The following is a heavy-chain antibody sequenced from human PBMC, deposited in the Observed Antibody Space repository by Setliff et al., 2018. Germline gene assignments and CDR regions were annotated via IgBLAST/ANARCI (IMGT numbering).Heavy chain of an antibody. Sequence: GGSLRLSCAASGFTFSSYWMSWVRQAPGKGLEWVANINQDGSEKYYVDSVKGRFTISRDNAKNSVSLQMDSLSAQDTAVYYCAGSRAWIPVLDSWGQGTLVTVSS. CDR1: GFTFSSYW. J-gene: IGHJ4*02. D-gene: IGHD5-12*01. CDR2: INQDGSEK. V-gene: IGHV3-7*01. CDR3: AGSRAWIPVLDS.